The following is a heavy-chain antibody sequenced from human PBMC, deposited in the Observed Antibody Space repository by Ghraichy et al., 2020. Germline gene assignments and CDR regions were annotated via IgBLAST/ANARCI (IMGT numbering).Heavy chain of an antibody. Sequence: GSLRLSCAVYGGSFNGYYWSWIRQPPGKGLEWIGEINHSGSTNYNPSLKSRVTISVDTSKNQFSLKLSSVTAADTAVYYCARGPCSSTSCYSFYYYGMDVWGQGTTVTVSS. CDR2: INHSGST. V-gene: IGHV4-34*01. J-gene: IGHJ6*02. CDR1: GGSFNGYY. D-gene: IGHD2-2*02. CDR3: ARGPCSSTSCYSFYYYGMDV.